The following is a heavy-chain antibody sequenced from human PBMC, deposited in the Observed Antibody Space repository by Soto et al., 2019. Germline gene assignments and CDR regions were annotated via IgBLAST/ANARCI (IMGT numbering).Heavy chain of an antibody. J-gene: IGHJ5*02. D-gene: IGHD6-13*01. CDR2: ISSSSSTI. CDR3: ARHPERIAQIGWFDP. V-gene: IGHV3-48*01. Sequence: EVQLVESGGGLVQPGGSLRLSCAASGFTFSSYSMNWVRQAPGKGLEWVSYISSSSSTIYYAGSVKGRFTISRDNAKNSLYVQMNSLRAEDTAVYYCARHPERIAQIGWFDPWGQGTLVTVSS. CDR1: GFTFSSYS.